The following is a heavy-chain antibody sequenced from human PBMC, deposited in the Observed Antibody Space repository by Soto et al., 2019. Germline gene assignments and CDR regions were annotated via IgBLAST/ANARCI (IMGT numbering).Heavy chain of an antibody. CDR1: GFSLTTGGVG. Sequence: QITLKESGPPLVKPTQTLTLTCTFSGFSLTTGGVGVGWIHQPSGKALEWLALIYGDDDKRYSPSLKNRLTITKDTSKNQVVLTRTDMDPVDTATYYCAQRHIAATGTGRDWFDPWGQGTLVTVSS. V-gene: IGHV2-5*02. J-gene: IGHJ5*02. CDR3: AQRHIAATGTGRDWFDP. CDR2: IYGDDDK. D-gene: IGHD6-13*01.